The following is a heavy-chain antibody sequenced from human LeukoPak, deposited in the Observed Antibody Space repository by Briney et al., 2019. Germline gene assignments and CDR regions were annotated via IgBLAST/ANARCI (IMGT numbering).Heavy chain of an antibody. D-gene: IGHD1-26*01. J-gene: IGHJ4*02. CDR1: GGSIIGNH. CDR3: SRESGAFCPFGY. Sequence: SETLSLTCTVSGGSIIGNHWGWIRQPAGKGLEWIGRIYTSGSTYYNPSLKSRVTMSIDTSKNHFSLTLTSVTAADTAIYYCSRESGAFCPFGYWGQGTLLIVPP. V-gene: IGHV4-4*07. CDR2: IYTSGST.